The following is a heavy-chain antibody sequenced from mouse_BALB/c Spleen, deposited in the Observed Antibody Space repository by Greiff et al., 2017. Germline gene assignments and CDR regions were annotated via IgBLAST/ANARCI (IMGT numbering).Heavy chain of an antibody. CDR1: GFTFSSYG. CDR3: ARAQGYVGFAY. CDR2: INSNGGST. D-gene: IGHD3-1*01. J-gene: IGHJ3*01. V-gene: IGHV5-6-3*01. Sequence: EVQRVESGGGLVQPGGSLKLSCAASGFTFSSYGMSWVRQTPDKRLELVATINSNGGSTYYPDSVKGRFTISRDNAKNTLYLQMSSLKSEDTAMYYCARAQGYVGFAYWGQGTLVTVSA.